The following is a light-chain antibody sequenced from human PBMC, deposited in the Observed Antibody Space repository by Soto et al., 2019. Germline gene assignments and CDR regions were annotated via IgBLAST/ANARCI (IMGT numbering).Light chain of an antibody. CDR1: QTISSS. V-gene: IGKV1-5*03. J-gene: IGKJ2*01. CDR3: QQYIRYSPYT. CDR2: KAS. Sequence: DIQMTQFPSTLSASIGDRVTITCRASQTISSSLAWYQQKPGKAPKLLIYKASNLETGVPSRFXGSGSGTEFALTISSLQPYDFATYYCQQYIRYSPYTFGQGTRLEIK.